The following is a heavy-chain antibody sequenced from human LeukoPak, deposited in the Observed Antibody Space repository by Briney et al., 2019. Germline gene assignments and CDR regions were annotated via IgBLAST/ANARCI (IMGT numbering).Heavy chain of an antibody. CDR2: INPNSGGT. Sequence: ASVKVSCKASGYTFTGYYMHWVRQAPGQGLEWMGWINPNSGGTNYAQKFQGRVTMTRDTSISTAYMELSRLRSDDTAVYYCASSNPIYDFWSGYYSAAFDIWGQGTMVTVSS. V-gene: IGHV1-2*02. J-gene: IGHJ3*02. CDR3: ASSNPIYDFWSGYYSAAFDI. CDR1: GYTFTGYY. D-gene: IGHD3-3*01.